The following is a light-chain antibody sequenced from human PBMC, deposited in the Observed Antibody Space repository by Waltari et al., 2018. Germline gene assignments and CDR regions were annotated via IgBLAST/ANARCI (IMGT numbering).Light chain of an antibody. CDR3: QNHERLPAV. CDR1: QRVGRY. CDR2: GAS. Sequence: EIVLTQSPGTLSLSPGERANLSCRASQRVGRYLVWYQQKPGQAPRLLIYGASSRAAGIPDRFSGSGSGTDFSLTISRLEPEDFAVYYCQNHERLPAVFGQGTKVEIK. V-gene: IGKV3-20*01. J-gene: IGKJ1*01.